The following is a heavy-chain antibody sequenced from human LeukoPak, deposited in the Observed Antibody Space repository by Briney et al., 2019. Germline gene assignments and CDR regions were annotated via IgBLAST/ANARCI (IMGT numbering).Heavy chain of an antibody. D-gene: IGHD6-6*01. V-gene: IGHV4-39*01. J-gene: IGHJ3*02. CDR2: IYYSGST. CDR1: GGSFSSSSYY. CDR3: ARQRRSSSPRHDAFDI. Sequence: SETLSLTCTVSGGSFSSSSYYWGWIRQPPGKGLEWIGSIYYSGSTYYNPSLKSRVTISVDTSKNQFSLKLSSVTAADTAVYYCARQRRSSSPRHDAFDIWGQGTMVTVSS.